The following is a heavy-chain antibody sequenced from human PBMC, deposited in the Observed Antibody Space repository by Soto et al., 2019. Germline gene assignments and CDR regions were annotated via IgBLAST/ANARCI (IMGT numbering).Heavy chain of an antibody. V-gene: IGHV1-69*01. CDR1: GGTCSSYA. Sequence: QVQLVQSGAEVKKPGSSVKVSCKASGGTCSSYAISWVRQAPGQGLEWMGGIIPIFGTANYAQKFQGRVTITADESTSTAYMELSSLRSEDTAVYYCARDREGYCGGDCYTFDYWGQGTLVTVSS. J-gene: IGHJ4*02. CDR3: ARDREGYCGGDCYTFDY. CDR2: IIPIFGTA. D-gene: IGHD2-21*02.